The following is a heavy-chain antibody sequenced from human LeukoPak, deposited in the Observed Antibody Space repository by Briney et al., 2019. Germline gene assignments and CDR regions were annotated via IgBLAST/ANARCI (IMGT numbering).Heavy chain of an antibody. CDR1: GGSISLSYYY. CDR2: VYYSGTT. D-gene: IGHD1-26*01. CDR3: AAGATAFYYFDY. V-gene: IGHV4-39*07. J-gene: IGHJ4*02. Sequence: PSETLSLTCSVSGGSISLSYYYWGWIRQPPGKALEWIGSVYYSGTTSYNPSLKSRVTISVDMSKNHFSLRLSSVTAPDTAVYYCAAGATAFYYFDYWGQGSLVTVSS.